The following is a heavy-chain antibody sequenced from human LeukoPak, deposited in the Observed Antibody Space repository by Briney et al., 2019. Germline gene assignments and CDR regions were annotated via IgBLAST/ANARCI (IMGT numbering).Heavy chain of an antibody. Sequence: GASVKVSCKASGGTFSSYAISWVRQAPGQGLEWMGGIIPIFGTANYAQKFQGRVTITADKSTSTAYMELSSLRSEDTAVYYCARVAGYNSRYFDYWGQGTLVTVSS. CDR3: ARVAGYNSRYFDY. J-gene: IGHJ4*02. CDR2: IIPIFGTA. D-gene: IGHD5-24*01. CDR1: GGTFSSYA. V-gene: IGHV1-69*06.